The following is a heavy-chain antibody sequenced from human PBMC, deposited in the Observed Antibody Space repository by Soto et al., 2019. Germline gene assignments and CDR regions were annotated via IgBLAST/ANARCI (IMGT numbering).Heavy chain of an antibody. CDR3: ARDHYYDIIGYYYSRYGMDV. CDR2: IIPMFGTA. CDR1: GGTFSSYA. V-gene: IGHV1-69*13. J-gene: IGHJ6*02. Sequence: VASVKVSCKASGGTFSSYAISWVRQAPGQGLEWMGGIIPMFGTASYAQKFQGRVTITADESTSTAYMELSSLRSEDTAVYYCARDHYYDIIGYYYSRYGMDVWGQAIMRTVS. D-gene: IGHD3-22*01.